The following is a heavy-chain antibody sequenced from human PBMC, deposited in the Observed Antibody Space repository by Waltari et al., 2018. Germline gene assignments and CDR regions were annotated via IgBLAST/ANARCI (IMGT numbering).Heavy chain of an antibody. CDR1: GFSVSNKY. CDR2: MFADGKT. Sequence: EVQLVESGGGLIQPGGSLRLSCAASGFSVSNKYTSWVRQAPGKGLEWVSGMFADGKTNYADSVKGRFTISRDNSKNILGLQMNSLRVEDTAVYYCVTFAVTAPGSLDYWGRGALVTVSS. J-gene: IGHJ4*02. CDR3: VTFAVTAPGSLDY. V-gene: IGHV3-53*01. D-gene: IGHD6-13*01.